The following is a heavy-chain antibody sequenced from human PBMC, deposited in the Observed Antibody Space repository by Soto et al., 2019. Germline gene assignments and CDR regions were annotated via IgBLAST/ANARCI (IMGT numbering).Heavy chain of an antibody. Sequence: PSETLSLTCTVSGGSISSSSYYWGWIRQPPGKGLEWIGSIYCSGSTYYNPSLKSRVTISVDTSKNQFSLKLSSVTAADTAVYYCARHGRPMVRGVILQAFDYWGQGTRVTVSS. CDR2: IYCSGST. V-gene: IGHV4-39*01. CDR1: GGSISSSSYY. J-gene: IGHJ4*02. D-gene: IGHD3-10*01. CDR3: ARHGRPMVRGVILQAFDY.